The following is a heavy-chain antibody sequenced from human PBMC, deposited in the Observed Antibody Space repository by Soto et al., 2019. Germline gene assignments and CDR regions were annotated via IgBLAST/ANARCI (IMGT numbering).Heavy chain of an antibody. D-gene: IGHD2-15*01. J-gene: IGHJ3*02. Sequence: GGSLRLSCAASGFTFSSYWMHWVRQAPGKGLVWVSRINSDGSSTSYADSVKGRFTISRDNAKNTLYLQMNSLRAEDTAVYYCARDPEEVNIVVVVAARGDAFDIWGQGTMVTVSS. V-gene: IGHV3-74*01. CDR2: INSDGSST. CDR3: ARDPEEVNIVVVVAARGDAFDI. CDR1: GFTFSSYW.